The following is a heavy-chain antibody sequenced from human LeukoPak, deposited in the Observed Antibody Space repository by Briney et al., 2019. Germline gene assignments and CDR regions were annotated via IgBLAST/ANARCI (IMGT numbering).Heavy chain of an antibody. CDR1: GYTFTGYY. CDR2: INPNSGGT. D-gene: IGHD3-10*01. J-gene: IGHJ3*02. Sequence: ASVKVSCKASGYTFTGYYMHWVRQAPGQGLEWMGWINPNSGGTNYAQKFQGRVTMTRDTSISTAYMELRSLRSDDTAVYYCARSGSGSYYNLFAFDIWGQGTMVTVSS. V-gene: IGHV1-2*02. CDR3: ARSGSGSYYNLFAFDI.